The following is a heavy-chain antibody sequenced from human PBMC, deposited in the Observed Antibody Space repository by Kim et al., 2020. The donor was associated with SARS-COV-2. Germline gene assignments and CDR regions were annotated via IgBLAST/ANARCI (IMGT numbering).Heavy chain of an antibody. CDR3: ASRWQLTT. V-gene: IGHV3-48*02. CDR2: ISSTSSTI. CDR1: GFTFSSYG. J-gene: IGHJ5*02. D-gene: IGHD4-4*01. Sequence: GGSLRLSCAASGFTFSSYGMKWVRQAPGKGLQWVSYISSTSSTIYYADSVKGRFTISRDNAKNSLYLQMNSLRDEDTAVYYCASRWQLTTWGQGTLVTVSS.